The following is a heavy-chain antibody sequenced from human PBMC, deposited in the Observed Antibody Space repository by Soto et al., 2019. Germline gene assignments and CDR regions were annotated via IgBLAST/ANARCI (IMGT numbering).Heavy chain of an antibody. Sequence: SLRLSCAASGFTVTSHAMSWVRQAPGKGLEWVSSISGSGDGTYYGDSVKGRFTISRDSSSSILYLEMKNLRGEDTAVYFCTRSRRSILMVYGFGGMDVWGQGTTVTVSS. V-gene: IGHV3-23*01. CDR3: TRSRRSILMVYGFGGMDV. D-gene: IGHD2-8*01. J-gene: IGHJ6*02. CDR1: GFTVTSHA. CDR2: ISGSGDGT.